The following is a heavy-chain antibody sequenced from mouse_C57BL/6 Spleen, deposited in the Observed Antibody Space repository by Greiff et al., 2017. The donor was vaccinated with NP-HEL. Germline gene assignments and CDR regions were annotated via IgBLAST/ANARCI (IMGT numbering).Heavy chain of an antibody. CDR1: GYTFTSYD. CDR2: IYPRAGST. Sequence: QVQLQQSGPELVKPGASVKLSCKASGYTFTSYDINWVKQRPGQGLEWIGWIYPRAGSTKYNEKFKGKATLTVDTSSSTAYMELHSLTSEDSAVYFCARGPYGNYDFDYWGQGTTLTVSS. J-gene: IGHJ2*01. D-gene: IGHD2-1*01. V-gene: IGHV1-85*01. CDR3: ARGPYGNYDFDY.